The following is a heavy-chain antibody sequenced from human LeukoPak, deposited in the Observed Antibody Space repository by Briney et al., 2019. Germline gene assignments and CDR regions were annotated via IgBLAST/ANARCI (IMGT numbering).Heavy chain of an antibody. Sequence: GGSLRLSCVASGFTLGKYWMSWVRQAPGKGLEWVANIKRDGSEKYYVDSVKGRFTISRDNAKNSLDLQMNSLRVEDTAVYYCARLGPASSGWPESFDYWGQGTLVTVSS. CDR3: ARLGPASSGWPESFDY. CDR2: IKRDGSEK. V-gene: IGHV3-7*03. D-gene: IGHD6-19*01. J-gene: IGHJ4*02. CDR1: GFTLGKYW.